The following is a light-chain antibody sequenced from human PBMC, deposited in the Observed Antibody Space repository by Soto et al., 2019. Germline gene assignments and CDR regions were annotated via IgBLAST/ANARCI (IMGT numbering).Light chain of an antibody. CDR2: GNS. J-gene: IGLJ2*01. V-gene: IGLV1-40*01. Sequence: QSVLTQPPSVSGAPGQRVTISCTGSSSNIGAGYDVHWYQQLPGTAPKLLIYGNSNRPSGFPDRFSGSKSGTSASLAITGLRAEDEADYYCPSYDSSLSGWVFGGGTKLTVL. CDR1: SSNIGAGYD. CDR3: PSYDSSLSGWV.